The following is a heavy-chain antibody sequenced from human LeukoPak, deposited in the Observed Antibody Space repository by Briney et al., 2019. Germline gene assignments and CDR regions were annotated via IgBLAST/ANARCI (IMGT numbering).Heavy chain of an antibody. Sequence: GGSLRLSCAASGFTFSSYWMSWVRQAPGKGLEWVANIKQDGSEKYFVDSVKGRFTISRDNTKNSLFLQMNSLRAEDTAVYYCASAESEYYLYYFDYWGQGTLVTVSS. D-gene: IGHD2/OR15-2a*01. CDR2: IKQDGSEK. CDR1: GFTFSSYW. V-gene: IGHV3-7*01. CDR3: ASAESEYYLYYFDY. J-gene: IGHJ4*02.